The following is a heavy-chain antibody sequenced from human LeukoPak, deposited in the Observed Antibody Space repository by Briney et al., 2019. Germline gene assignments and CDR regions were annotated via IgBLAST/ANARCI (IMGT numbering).Heavy chain of an antibody. D-gene: IGHD6-13*01. V-gene: IGHV4-4*09. J-gene: IGHJ3*02. Sequence: SETLSLTCTVSGGSISSYYWSWIRQPPGKGLEWIGYIYTSGSTNYNPSLKSRVTISVDTSKNQFSLKLSSVTAADTAVYYGARRMVAAAATGAFDIWGQGTMVTVSS. CDR1: GGSISSYY. CDR3: ARRMVAAAATGAFDI. CDR2: IYTSGST.